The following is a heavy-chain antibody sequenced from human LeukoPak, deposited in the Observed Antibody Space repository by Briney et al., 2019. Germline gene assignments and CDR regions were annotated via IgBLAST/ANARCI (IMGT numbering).Heavy chain of an antibody. D-gene: IGHD2-21*02. J-gene: IGHJ4*02. V-gene: IGHV1-2*02. CDR1: GYIFTGYY. CDR2: INPNSGGT. CDR3: GAIHTAY. Sequence: SSVKVSCKASGYIFTGYYMHWVRQAPGQGLEWMGWINPNSGGTNYAQKFQGRVTMTRDTSISTAYMELSRLRSDDTAVYYCGAIHTAYWGQGTLVTVSS.